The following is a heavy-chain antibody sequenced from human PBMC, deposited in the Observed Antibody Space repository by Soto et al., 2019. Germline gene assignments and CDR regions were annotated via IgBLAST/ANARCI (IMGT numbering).Heavy chain of an antibody. CDR2: IYYSGST. CDR3: ARGLSVTLFDN. V-gene: IGHV4-31*03. J-gene: IGHJ4*02. CDR1: GGSISTGGYF. D-gene: IGHD4-17*01. Sequence: QVQLQESGPGLVKPSQTLSLTCTVSGGSISTGGYFWTWIRQHPGKGLEWIGYIYYSGSTYYNPSLKSRVTISVDTSKNQFSLKLSSVTAADTAVYYCARGLSVTLFDNWGQGTLVTVSS.